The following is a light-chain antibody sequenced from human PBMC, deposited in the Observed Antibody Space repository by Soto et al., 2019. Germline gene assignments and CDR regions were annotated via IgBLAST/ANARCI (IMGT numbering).Light chain of an antibody. CDR1: QGISSY. CDR3: QQLNSYRLT. V-gene: IGKV1-9*01. Sequence: DIQMTQSPSFLSASVGDRVTITCRASQGISSYFAWYQQKPGKAPKLLIYAASTLQIGVPSRFSGSASGTEFTLTISSLQPEDVATYYCQQLNSYRLTFGGGTKVEIK. J-gene: IGKJ4*01. CDR2: AAS.